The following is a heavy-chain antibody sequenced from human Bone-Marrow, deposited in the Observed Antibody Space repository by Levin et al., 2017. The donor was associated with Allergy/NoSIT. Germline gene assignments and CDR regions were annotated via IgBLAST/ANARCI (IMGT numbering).Heavy chain of an antibody. J-gene: IGHJ3*02. V-gene: IGHV3-9*01. CDR1: GFTFDDYE. D-gene: IGHD1/OR15-1a*01. CDR3: AAAGWNITAFDI. Sequence: SLKISCVGSGFTFDDYEMHWVRQAPGKGLEWVSGINWNSGTIGYGDSVKGRFTTSRDNAKNSLDLQMNSLRGDDTAFYYCAAAGWNITAFDIWGQGTLVTVSS. CDR2: INWNSGTI.